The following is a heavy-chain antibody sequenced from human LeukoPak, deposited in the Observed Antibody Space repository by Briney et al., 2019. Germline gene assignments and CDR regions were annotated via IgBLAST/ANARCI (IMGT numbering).Heavy chain of an antibody. CDR1: GFTFSSYS. V-gene: IGHV3-21*01. CDR3: ARGVNYHGSGSYLRDWFDP. Sequence: NPGGSLRLSCAASGFTFSSYSMNWVRQAPGKGLEWVSSISSSSSYIYYADSVKGRFTISRDNAKNSLFLQVNSLRAEDTAVYYCARGVNYHGSGSYLRDWFDPWGQGTLVTVSS. D-gene: IGHD3-10*01. J-gene: IGHJ5*02. CDR2: ISSSSSYI.